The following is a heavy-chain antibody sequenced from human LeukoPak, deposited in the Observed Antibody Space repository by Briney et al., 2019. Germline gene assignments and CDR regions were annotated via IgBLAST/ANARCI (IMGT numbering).Heavy chain of an antibody. CDR1: GYTFTSYD. Sequence: ASVKVSCKASGYTFTSYDINWVRQATGQGLEWMGWISAYNGNTNYAQKLQGRVTMTTDTSTSTAYMELRSLGSDDTAVYYCARSGGGVRSCVYWGQGTLVTVSS. J-gene: IGHJ4*02. CDR2: ISAYNGNT. V-gene: IGHV1-18*01. CDR3: ARSGGGVRSCVY. D-gene: IGHD2-15*01.